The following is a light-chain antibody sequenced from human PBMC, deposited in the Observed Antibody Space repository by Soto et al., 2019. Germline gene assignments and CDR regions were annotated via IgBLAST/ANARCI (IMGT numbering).Light chain of an antibody. Sequence: AIRMTQSPSSLSASTGDRVTIICRASERIYSYLAWYQQKPGKAPKLLIYATSTLQSGVPSRFSGGGSGTDFTLTISYLQSEDFATYYFQQYYSYPLTFGGGTKVEIK. CDR2: ATS. V-gene: IGKV1-8*01. CDR3: QQYYSYPLT. J-gene: IGKJ4*01. CDR1: ERIYSY.